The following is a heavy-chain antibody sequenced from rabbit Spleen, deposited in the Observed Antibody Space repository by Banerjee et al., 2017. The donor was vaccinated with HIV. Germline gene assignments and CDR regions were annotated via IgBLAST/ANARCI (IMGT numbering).Heavy chain of an antibody. D-gene: IGHD8-1*01. CDR1: GFDFSTNYW. CDR3: AREDGSSNTYRDVQFNL. V-gene: IGHV1S45*01. J-gene: IGHJ4*01. Sequence: QEQLVESGGGLVQPGGSLKLSCKASGFDFSTNYWICWVRQAPGKGPEWIACIYTGSSGSTYYASWAKGRFTISKTSSTTVTLQMTSLTAADTATYFCAREDGSSNTYRDVQFNLWGPGDPGHRL. CDR2: IYTGSSGST.